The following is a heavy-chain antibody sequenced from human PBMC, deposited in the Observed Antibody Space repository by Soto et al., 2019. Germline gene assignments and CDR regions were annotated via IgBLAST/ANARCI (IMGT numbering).Heavy chain of an antibody. V-gene: IGHV4-39*02. CDR2: IFYTGTT. J-gene: IGHJ4*02. D-gene: IGHD2-2*01. Sequence: SETLSLTCSVSGGSISYNSYDWGWIRQPPGKGLEWIEGIFYTGTTYYSPSLKDRVTMSMDTSKNSFSVNLTSVTAADTAVYFCARLVVVAPVANVWGQGTLVTVSS. CDR3: ARLVVVAPVANV. CDR1: GGSISYNSYD.